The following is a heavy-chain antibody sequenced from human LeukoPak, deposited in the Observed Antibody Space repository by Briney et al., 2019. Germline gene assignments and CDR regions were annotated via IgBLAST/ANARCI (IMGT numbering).Heavy chain of an antibody. D-gene: IGHD1-20*01. J-gene: IGHJ4*02. CDR2: IDPSGTAL. CDR1: GFTIRDYV. V-gene: IGHV3-11*01. CDR3: ARAAYNWN. Sequence: GGSLRLSCAASGFTIRDYVMSWVRQAPGKGLEWVSYIDPSGTALYYADSVKGRFTVSRDNGKNSLSLQLRSLRAEDTALYYCARAAYNWNWGQGTLVIVSS.